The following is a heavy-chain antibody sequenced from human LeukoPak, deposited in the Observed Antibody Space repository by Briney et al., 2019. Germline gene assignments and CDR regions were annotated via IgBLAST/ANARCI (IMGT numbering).Heavy chain of an antibody. CDR1: GFIFSDYY. D-gene: IGHD3/OR15-3a*01. J-gene: IGHJ6*02. Sequence: GGSLRLSCAASGFIFSDYYMSWIRQAPGKGLEWVSYISNSAITTYYADSVKGRFTISRGNAKNLVYLQMNSLRAEDTAVYYCARQYYDFSYGMDVWGQGTTVTVSS. CDR2: ISNSAITT. V-gene: IGHV3-11*01. CDR3: ARQYYDFSYGMDV.